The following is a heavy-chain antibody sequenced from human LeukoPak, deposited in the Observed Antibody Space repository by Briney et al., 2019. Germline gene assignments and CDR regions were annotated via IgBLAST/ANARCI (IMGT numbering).Heavy chain of an antibody. J-gene: IGHJ4*02. Sequence: SETLSLTCTVSGGSISSGGYYWSWIRQPPGKGLEWIGYIYHSGSTYYNPSLKNRVTMSVDTSKNQFSLHLTSVTAADTAVYYCARGYSSSWFYFDSWGQGTLVTVSS. CDR2: IYHSGST. V-gene: IGHV4-30-2*01. CDR3: ARGYSSSWFYFDS. D-gene: IGHD6-13*01. CDR1: GGSISSGGYY.